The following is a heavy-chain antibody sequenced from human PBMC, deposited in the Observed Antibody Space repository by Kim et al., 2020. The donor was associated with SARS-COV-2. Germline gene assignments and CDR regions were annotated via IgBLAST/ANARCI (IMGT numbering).Heavy chain of an antibody. CDR2: MNPNSGNT. CDR3: ERGRIAVAGPRSLFY. J-gene: IGHJ4*02. CDR1: GYTFTSYD. D-gene: IGHD6-19*01. Sequence: ASVKVSCKASGYTFTSYDINWVQQATGQGLEWMGWMNPNSGNTGYAQKFQGRVTMTRNTSISTAYMELSSLRSEDTAVYYCERGRIAVAGPRSLFYWGQGTLVTVSS. V-gene: IGHV1-8*01.